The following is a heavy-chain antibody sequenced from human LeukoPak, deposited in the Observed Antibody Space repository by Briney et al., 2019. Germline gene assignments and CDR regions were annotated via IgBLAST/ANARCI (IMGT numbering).Heavy chain of an antibody. CDR3: ARGSHGLAFDI. CDR2: IGTAGDT. CDR1: GFTFSSYD. V-gene: IGHV3-13*01. D-gene: IGHD6-6*01. Sequence: PGGSLRLSCAASGFTFSSYDMHWVRQATGKGLEWVSAIGTAGDTYYPGSVKGRFTISRENAKNSLYLQMNSLRAEDTAVYYCARGSHGLAFDIWGQGTMVTVSS. J-gene: IGHJ3*02.